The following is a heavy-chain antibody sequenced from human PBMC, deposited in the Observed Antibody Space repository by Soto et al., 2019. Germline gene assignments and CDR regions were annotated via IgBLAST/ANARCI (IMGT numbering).Heavy chain of an antibody. D-gene: IGHD2-2*02. CDR2: IIPIFGTA. J-gene: IGHJ6*02. V-gene: IGHV1-69*06. Sequence: SVKVSCKASGGTFSSYAISWVRQAPGQGLEWMGGIIPIFGTANCAQKFQGRVTITADKSTSTAYMELSSLRSEDTAVYYCASSMEYCSSTSCYRGYYYYGMDVWGQGTTVTVSS. CDR3: ASSMEYCSSTSCYRGYYYYGMDV. CDR1: GGTFSSYA.